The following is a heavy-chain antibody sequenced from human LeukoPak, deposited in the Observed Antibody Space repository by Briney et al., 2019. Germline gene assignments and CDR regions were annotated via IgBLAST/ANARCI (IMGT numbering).Heavy chain of an antibody. Sequence: PSETLSLTCTVSGGSISSGGYYWSWIRQHPGKGLEWIGYIYYSGSTYYNPSLKSRVTMSVDTSKNQFSLKLSSVTAADTAVYYCARGNYYDSSGIDYWGRGTLVTVSS. D-gene: IGHD3-22*01. CDR1: GGSISSGGYY. J-gene: IGHJ4*02. CDR3: ARGNYYDSSGIDY. V-gene: IGHV4-31*03. CDR2: IYYSGST.